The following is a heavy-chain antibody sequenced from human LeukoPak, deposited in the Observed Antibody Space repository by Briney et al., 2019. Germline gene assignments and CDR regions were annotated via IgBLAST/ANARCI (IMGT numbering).Heavy chain of an antibody. J-gene: IGHJ4*02. CDR2: IYYSAYT. V-gene: IGHV4-59*01. CDR3: ARGHSYPDY. D-gene: IGHD3-16*02. Sequence: SETLSLACTVSAGSISSYYWSWIRQPPRKGLEWIGYIYYSAYTNYNPSLKSRVTISVDTSKNQVSLKLTSVTAADTAVYYCARGHSYPDYWGQGTLVTVSS. CDR1: AGSISSYY.